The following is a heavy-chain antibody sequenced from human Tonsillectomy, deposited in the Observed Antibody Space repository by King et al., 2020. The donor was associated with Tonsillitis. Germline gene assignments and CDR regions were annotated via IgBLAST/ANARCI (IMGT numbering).Heavy chain of an antibody. D-gene: IGHD3-10*01. J-gene: IGHJ4*02. CDR1: GFTFSDYY. V-gene: IGHV3-11*06. CDR3: AGGTGVRGAY. Sequence: VQLVESGGGLVKPGGSLRLSCAASGFTFSDYYMSWIRQAPGKGLEWLSYISGSTTCTNYAESVKGRFTISRDNAKNSLFLQMNSLRAEDTAVYYCAGGTGVRGAYWGQGTLVTVSS. CDR2: ISGSTTCT.